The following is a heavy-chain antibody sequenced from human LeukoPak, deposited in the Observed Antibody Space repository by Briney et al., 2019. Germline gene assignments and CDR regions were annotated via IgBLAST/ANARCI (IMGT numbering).Heavy chain of an antibody. CDR1: GYSISSGYY. Sequence: SETLSRTCTVSGYSISSGYYWGWIRQPPGKGLEWIGSIYHSGSTYYNPSLKSRVTISVDTSKNQFSLKLSSVTAADTAVYYCARAEDIVVVPAAAFDIWGQGTMVTVSS. J-gene: IGHJ3*02. D-gene: IGHD2-2*01. V-gene: IGHV4-38-2*02. CDR2: IYHSGST. CDR3: ARAEDIVVVPAAAFDI.